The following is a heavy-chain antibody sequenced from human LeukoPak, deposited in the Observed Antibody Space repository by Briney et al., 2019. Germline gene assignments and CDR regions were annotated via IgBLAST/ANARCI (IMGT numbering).Heavy chain of an antibody. CDR2: ITTSRSRNYI. V-gene: IGHV3-21*01. D-gene: IGHD2-21*02. J-gene: IGHJ6*02. CDR1: GFTFSTYS. Sequence: PGGSLRLSCAASGFTFSTYSMKWVRQAPGKGLEGVSSITTSRSRNYIYYADSVTGRSTISRDNAKNSFYLQMNSLRVEDTAVYYCARALGDEPNYYYGLDVWGQGTTFTVSS. CDR3: ARALGDEPNYYYGLDV.